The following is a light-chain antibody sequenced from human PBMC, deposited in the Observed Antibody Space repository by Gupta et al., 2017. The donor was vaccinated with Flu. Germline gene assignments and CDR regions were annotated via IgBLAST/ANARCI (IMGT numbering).Light chain of an antibody. CDR1: SSDVGGYNS. Sequence: QSALTQPPSVSGSPGQSVALPCTGTSSDVGGYNSVSWYQQHPGRAPKLMIFEVTKRPSGVPDRFSGSKSGNTASLTVSGLQPEDEADYYCSSYAGSISPYVFGTGTKVTVL. CDR2: EVT. V-gene: IGLV2-8*01. J-gene: IGLJ1*01. CDR3: SSYAGSISPYV.